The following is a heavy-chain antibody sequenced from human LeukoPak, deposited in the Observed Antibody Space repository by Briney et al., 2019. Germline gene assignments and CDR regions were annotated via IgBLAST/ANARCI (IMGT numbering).Heavy chain of an antibody. CDR2: INQDGSEI. V-gene: IGHV3-7*01. J-gene: IGHJ4*02. CDR1: GFTFSNYW. Sequence: GGSLRLSCAASGFTFSNYWMSWVRQAPGKGLEWVANINQDGSEIYYVDSVKGRFTISRDNAKNSLYLQINSLRAEDTAVYYCARATYYYDSSDYYPLGYWGQGTLVTVSS. CDR3: ARATYYYDSSDYYPLGY. D-gene: IGHD3-22*01.